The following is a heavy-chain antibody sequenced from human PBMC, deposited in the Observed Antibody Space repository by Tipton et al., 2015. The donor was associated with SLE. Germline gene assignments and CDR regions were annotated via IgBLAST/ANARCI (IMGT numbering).Heavy chain of an antibody. Sequence: TLSLTCTVSGGSISSGGYYWSWIRQHPGKGLEWIGYIYYSGSTNYNPSLKSRVTISVDTSKNQFSLKLSSVTAADTAVYYCARDRGFLELWYFDLWGRGTLVTVPS. J-gene: IGHJ2*01. CDR3: ARDRGFLELWYFDL. CDR2: IYYSGST. CDR1: GGSISSGGYY. D-gene: IGHD3-3*01. V-gene: IGHV4-61*08.